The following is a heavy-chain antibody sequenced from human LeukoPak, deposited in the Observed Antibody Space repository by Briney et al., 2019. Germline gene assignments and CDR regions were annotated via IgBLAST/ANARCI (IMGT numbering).Heavy chain of an antibody. CDR3: ASLMTEYCSSTSCYGGDY. Sequence: SETLSLTCTVSGGSISSSSYYWGWIRQPPGKGLEWIGSIYYSGSTHYNPSLKSRVTISVDTSKNQFSLKLSSVTAADTAVYYCASLMTEYCSSTSCYGGDYWGQGTLVTVSS. J-gene: IGHJ4*02. V-gene: IGHV4-39*01. CDR2: IYYSGST. CDR1: GGSISSSSYY. D-gene: IGHD2-2*01.